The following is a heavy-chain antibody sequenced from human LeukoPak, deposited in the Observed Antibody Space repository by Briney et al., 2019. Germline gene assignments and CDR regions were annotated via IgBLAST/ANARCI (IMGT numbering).Heavy chain of an antibody. CDR1: GFTFSNYA. Sequence: PGGSLRLSCTVSGFTFSNYAMSWVRQTPGKGLEWVSGISGLGGASYYADSVKGRFTISRDNSKNTLYLQMNSLRAEDTAIYYCATILDLSSRYYSTYFQHWGQGTLVTVSS. V-gene: IGHV3-23*01. D-gene: IGHD3-22*01. J-gene: IGHJ1*01. CDR3: ATILDLSSRYYSTYFQH. CDR2: ISGLGGAS.